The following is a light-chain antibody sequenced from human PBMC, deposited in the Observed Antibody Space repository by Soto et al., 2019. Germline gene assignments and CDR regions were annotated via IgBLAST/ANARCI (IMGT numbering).Light chain of an antibody. Sequence: EIGLTQSPGTLSWSPGERATLSCSASQSVSSSYLAWYQQKPGQAPRFLIYGASTRPTGIPDRFSGSGSGTDFTLTISRLEPEDFAVYYCQQYGSSLIFGQGTRLEIK. CDR2: GAS. CDR3: QQYGSSLI. V-gene: IGKV3-20*01. CDR1: QSVSSSY. J-gene: IGKJ5*01.